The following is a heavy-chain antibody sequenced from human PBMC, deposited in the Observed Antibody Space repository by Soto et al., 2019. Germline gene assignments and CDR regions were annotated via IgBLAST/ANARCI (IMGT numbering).Heavy chain of an antibody. CDR1: GYTFTSYA. J-gene: IGHJ4*02. CDR3: ARSYYYDSSGPDY. D-gene: IGHD3-22*01. CDR2: INAGNGNT. Sequence: ASVKVSCKASGYTFTSYAIHWVRQAPGQRLEWMGWINAGNGNTKYSQKFQGRVTITRDTSASTAYMELSNLRTEDTDVYYCARSYYYDSSGPDYWGQGTLVTVSS. V-gene: IGHV1-3*01.